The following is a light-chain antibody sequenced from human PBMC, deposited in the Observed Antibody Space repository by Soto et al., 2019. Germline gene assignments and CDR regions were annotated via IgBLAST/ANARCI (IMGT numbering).Light chain of an antibody. J-gene: IGKJ2*01. Sequence: DIQLTQSPSFLSASEGDRVTITCRASQGISSYLAWYQQKPGKAPKLLIYAASTLQSGVPSRFSGSGSGTEFTLTISSLQPEDFATYYCQQLNSYRYTFGQGTKLEIK. CDR3: QQLNSYRYT. V-gene: IGKV1-9*01. CDR1: QGISSY. CDR2: AAS.